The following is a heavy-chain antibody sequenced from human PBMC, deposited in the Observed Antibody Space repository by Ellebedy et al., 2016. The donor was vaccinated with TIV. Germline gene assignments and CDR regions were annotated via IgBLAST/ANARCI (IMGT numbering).Heavy chain of an antibody. CDR1: GYTFTSCA. CDR3: ARDLRQYSYGDYFDY. CDR2: INAGNGNT. J-gene: IGHJ4*02. Sequence: ASVKVSCKASGYTFTSCAMHWVRQAPGQRLEWMGWINAGNGNTKYSQKFQGRVTITRDTSTSTAYMELRSLRSDDTAVYYCARDLRQYSYGDYFDYWGQGTLVTVSS. V-gene: IGHV1-3*01. D-gene: IGHD5-18*01.